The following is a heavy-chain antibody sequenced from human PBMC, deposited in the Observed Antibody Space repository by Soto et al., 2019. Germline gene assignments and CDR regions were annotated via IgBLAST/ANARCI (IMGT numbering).Heavy chain of an antibody. CDR2: ISAYNGNT. Sequence: ASVKVSCKASGYTFTSYGISWVRQAPGQGLEWMGWISAYNGNTNYAQKLQGRVTMTTDTSTSTAYMELRSLRSDDTAVYYCARDLITGTTPYYYGMDVWGQGTTVTVSS. CDR1: GYTFTSYG. D-gene: IGHD1-7*01. V-gene: IGHV1-18*01. CDR3: ARDLITGTTPYYYGMDV. J-gene: IGHJ6*02.